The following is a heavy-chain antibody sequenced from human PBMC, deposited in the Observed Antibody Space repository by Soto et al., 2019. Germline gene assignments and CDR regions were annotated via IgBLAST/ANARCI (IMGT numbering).Heavy chain of an antibody. CDR3: TRDTPHYYDFWSGYQYYYGMDV. D-gene: IGHD3-3*01. J-gene: IGHJ6*02. V-gene: IGHV3-49*03. CDR2: IRSKAYGGTT. Sequence: PEGSLRLSCTASRFTFGDYAMSWFRQAPGKGLEWVGFIRSKAYGGTTEYAASVKGRFTISRDDSKSIAYLQMNSLKTEDTAVYYCTRDTPHYYDFWSGYQYYYGMDVWGQGTTVTVSS. CDR1: RFTFGDYA.